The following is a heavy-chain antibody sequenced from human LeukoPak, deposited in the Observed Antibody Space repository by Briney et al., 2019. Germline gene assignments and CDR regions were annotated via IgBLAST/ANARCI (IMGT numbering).Heavy chain of an antibody. CDR1: GGSISGYY. J-gene: IGHJ4*02. Sequence: SETLSLTCTVSGGSISGYYWAWIRQPPGKVLEWIGYIHYSGNTNYNPSLKSRVTMSVDTSKNQFSLIMTSVTAADTAVYYCTKIANGGLSDYWGQGTLVTVSS. D-gene: IGHD2-8*01. CDR3: TKIANGGLSDY. V-gene: IGHV4-59*01. CDR2: IHYSGNT.